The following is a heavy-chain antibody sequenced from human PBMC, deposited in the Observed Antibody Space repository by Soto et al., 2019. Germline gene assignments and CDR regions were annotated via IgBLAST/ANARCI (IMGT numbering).Heavy chain of an antibody. V-gene: IGHV1-69*13. CDR2: IIPIFGTA. CDR1: GGTFSSYA. D-gene: IGHD5-18*01. J-gene: IGHJ6*02. CDR3: ARDGYSYGYSYYYGMDV. Sequence: SVKVSCKASGGTFSSYAISWVRQAPGQGLEWMGGIIPIFGTANYAQKFQGRVTITADESTSTAYMELSSLRSEDTAVYYCARDGYSYGYSYYYGMDVWCQGTTVTVSS.